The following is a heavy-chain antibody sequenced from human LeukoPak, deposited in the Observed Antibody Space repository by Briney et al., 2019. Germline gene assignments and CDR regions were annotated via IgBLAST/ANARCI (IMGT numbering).Heavy chain of an antibody. D-gene: IGHD3-10*01. CDR1: GGTFSSYA. V-gene: IGHV1-69*04. Sequence: SVKVSCKASGGTFSSYAIRWVRQAPGQGMEWMGRIIPILGIANYAQKFQGRVTITADKSTSTAYMELSSLRSEDTAVYYCARDGSALLWFGELFTSYFDYWGQGTLVTVSS. CDR3: ARDGSALLWFGELFTSYFDY. J-gene: IGHJ4*02. CDR2: IIPILGIA.